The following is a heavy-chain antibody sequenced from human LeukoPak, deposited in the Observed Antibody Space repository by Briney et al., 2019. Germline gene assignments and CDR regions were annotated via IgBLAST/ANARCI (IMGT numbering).Heavy chain of an antibody. Sequence: PSETLSLTCAVYGGSFSGYYWSWIRQPPGKGLEWIGEINHSGSTNYNPSLKSRVTISVDTSKNQFSLKLSSVTAADTAVYYCARDSPIRRSRSWPYYFDYWGQGTLVTVSS. J-gene: IGHJ4*02. CDR3: ARDSPIRRSRSWPYYFDY. V-gene: IGHV4-34*01. CDR2: INHSGST. D-gene: IGHD6-13*01. CDR1: GGSFSGYY.